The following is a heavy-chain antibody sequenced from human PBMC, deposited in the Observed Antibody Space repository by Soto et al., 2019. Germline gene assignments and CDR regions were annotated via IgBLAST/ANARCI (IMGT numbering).Heavy chain of an antibody. D-gene: IGHD3-3*01. J-gene: IGHJ4*02. V-gene: IGHV1-69*02. CDR3: ARGNFYDFWSGYLDY. CDR2: IIPILGIA. CDR1: GGTFSSYT. Sequence: QVQLVQSGAEVKKPGSSVKVSCKASGGTFSSYTISWVRQAPGQGLEWMGRIIPILGIANYAQKFQGRVTITADKSTSTAYMELRSLRSEDTAVYYCARGNFYDFWSGYLDYWGQGTLVTVSS.